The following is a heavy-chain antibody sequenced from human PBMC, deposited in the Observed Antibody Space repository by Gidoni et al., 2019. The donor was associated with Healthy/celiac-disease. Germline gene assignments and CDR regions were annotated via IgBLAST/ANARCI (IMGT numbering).Heavy chain of an antibody. CDR1: GFTFSSYG. J-gene: IGHJ3*02. CDR3: ARDGRGAFDI. V-gene: IGHV3-33*01. Sequence: QVQLVESGGGVVQPGRSLRPSCAASGFTFSSYGMHWVRQAPGKGLGWVAVIWYDGSNKYYADSVKGRFTISRDNSKNTLYLQMNSLRAEDTAVYYCARDGRGAFDIWGQGTMVTVSS. CDR2: IWYDGSNK. D-gene: IGHD3-10*01.